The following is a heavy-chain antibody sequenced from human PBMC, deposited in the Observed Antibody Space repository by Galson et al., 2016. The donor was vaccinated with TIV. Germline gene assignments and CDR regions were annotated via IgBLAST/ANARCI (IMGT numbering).Heavy chain of an antibody. Sequence: QSGAEVKKPGESLKISCKGFGYSFPKYWIAWVRQVSGKGLESMGIIYPNDSDTRYSPSFQGQVTISADKSIGTAYLQWSSLKASDTGIYYCARGWRGYPSIFEVWGQGTMVSVSS. V-gene: IGHV5-51*01. D-gene: IGHD3-3*01. CDR2: IYPNDSDT. J-gene: IGHJ3*01. CDR1: GYSFPKYW. CDR3: ARGWRGYPSIFEV.